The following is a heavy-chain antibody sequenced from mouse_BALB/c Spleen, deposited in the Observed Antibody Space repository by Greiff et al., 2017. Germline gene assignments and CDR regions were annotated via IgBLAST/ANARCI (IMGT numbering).Heavy chain of an antibody. CDR2: IWWNDNK. D-gene: IGHD4-1*02. CDR1: GFSLSTYGIG. J-gene: IGHJ4*01. CDR3: ARSTGRGYAMDY. Sequence: QVTLKVSGPGILQPSQTLSLTCSFSGFSLSTYGIGVGWIRQPSGKGLEWLAHIWWNDNKYYNTALKSRLTISKDTSNNQVFLKIASVDTADTATCYCARSTGRGYAMDYWGQGTSVTVSS. V-gene: IGHV8-11*01.